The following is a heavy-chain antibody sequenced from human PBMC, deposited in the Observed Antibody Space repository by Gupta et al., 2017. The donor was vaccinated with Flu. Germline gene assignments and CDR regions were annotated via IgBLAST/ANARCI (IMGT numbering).Heavy chain of an antibody. D-gene: IGHD3-3*01. CDR3: ARSRDFWSGTEVVDY. J-gene: IGHJ4*02. V-gene: IGHV3-21*01. CDR1: GFTFSSYS. Sequence: EVQLVESGGGLVKPGGSLRLSCAASGFTFSSYSMNWVRQAPGKGLEWVSSISSSSSYIYYADSVKGRFTISRDNAKNSLYLQMNSLRAEDTAVYYCARSRDFWSGTEVVDYWGQGTLVTVSS. CDR2: ISSSSSYI.